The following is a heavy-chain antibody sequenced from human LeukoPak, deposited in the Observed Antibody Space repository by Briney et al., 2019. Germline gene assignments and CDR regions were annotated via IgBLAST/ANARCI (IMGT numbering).Heavy chain of an antibody. D-gene: IGHD3-3*01. V-gene: IGHV4-34*01. Sequence: PSETLSLTCAVYGGSFSGYYWSWIRQPPGKGLEWIGEINDSGSTNYNPSLKSRVTISVDTSKNRFSLKLSSVTAADTAVYYCARGGRYDFWSGYQRHYYYGMDVWGQGTTVTVSS. CDR2: INDSGST. CDR1: GGSFSGYY. CDR3: ARGGRYDFWSGYQRHYYYGMDV. J-gene: IGHJ6*02.